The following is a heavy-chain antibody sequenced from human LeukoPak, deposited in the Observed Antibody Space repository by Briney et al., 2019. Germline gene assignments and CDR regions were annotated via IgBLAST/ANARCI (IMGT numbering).Heavy chain of an antibody. J-gene: IGHJ4*02. CDR2: MKVDGGEK. CDR3: AKSHRVAANIFDF. CDR1: GVASSGYC. Sequence: GGTPRLSRAASGVASSGYCMSSVREGPGEGLGRGADMKVDGGEKYYVDSVKRRFTISRDNAENSLYLQLHSLRAEDTALYYCAKSHRVAANIFDFWGQGTLVTVSS. D-gene: IGHD2-15*01. V-gene: IGHV3-7*02.